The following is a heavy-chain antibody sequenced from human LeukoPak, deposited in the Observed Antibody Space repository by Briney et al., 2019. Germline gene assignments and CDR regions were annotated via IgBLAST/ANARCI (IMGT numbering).Heavy chain of an antibody. Sequence: SVKVSRKASGGTFSSYAISWVRQAPGQGLEWMGGIIPIFGTANYAQKFQGRVTITTDESTSTAYMELSSLRSEDTAVYYCASPTAYYYDSSGFDIWGQGTMVTVSS. V-gene: IGHV1-69*05. CDR3: ASPTAYYYDSSGFDI. CDR2: IIPIFGTA. J-gene: IGHJ3*02. D-gene: IGHD3-22*01. CDR1: GGTFSSYA.